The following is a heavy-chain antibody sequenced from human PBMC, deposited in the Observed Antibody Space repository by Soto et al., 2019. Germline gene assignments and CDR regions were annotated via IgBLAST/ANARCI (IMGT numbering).Heavy chain of an antibody. D-gene: IGHD3-22*01. V-gene: IGHV4-30-4*01. CDR2: IYYSGNT. Sequence: KPSETLSLTCTVSGGSISSGDFYWTWLRQFPGQGLEWIGYIYYSGNTHYNPSLRSRLSMSVDTSLNQFSLNLTSVTASDTAVYYRARDLLTTGGDAYDMWAQGTLVIVSS. J-gene: IGHJ3*02. CDR3: ARDLLTTGGDAYDM. CDR1: GGSISSGDFY.